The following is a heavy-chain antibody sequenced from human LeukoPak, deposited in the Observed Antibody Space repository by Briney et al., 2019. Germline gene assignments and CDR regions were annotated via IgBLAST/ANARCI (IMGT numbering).Heavy chain of an antibody. D-gene: IGHD7-27*01. V-gene: IGHV3-23*01. CDR1: GFTFSSYA. CDR3: ARDLAWGAFDY. J-gene: IGHJ4*02. CDR2: ISGSGGST. Sequence: PGGSLRLSCAASGFTFSSYAMSWVRQAPGKGLEWVSAISGSGGSTYYADSVKGRSTISRDDSKNTLSLQMNSLRVEDTAVYYCARDLAWGAFDYWGQGTLVTVSS.